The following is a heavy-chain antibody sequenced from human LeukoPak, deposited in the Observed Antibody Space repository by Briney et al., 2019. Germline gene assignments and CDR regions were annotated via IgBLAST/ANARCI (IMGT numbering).Heavy chain of an antibody. CDR1: GDSVSSNSAA. CDR2: TYYRSKWYS. V-gene: IGHV6-1*01. Sequence: SQTLSLTCAISGDSVSSNSAAWNWIRQSPSRGLEWLGRTYYRSKWYSDYALSVRSRITINPDTSKNQFSLHLNSVTPEDTAVYYCARDLSGVVGATRAWFDPCGRGTLVTVSS. J-gene: IGHJ5*02. CDR3: ARDLSGVVGATRAWFDP. D-gene: IGHD1-26*01.